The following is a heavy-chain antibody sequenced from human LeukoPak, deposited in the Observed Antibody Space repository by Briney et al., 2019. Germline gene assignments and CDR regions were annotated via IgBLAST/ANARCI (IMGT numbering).Heavy chain of an antibody. CDR2: INQGGSDK. Sequence: GGSLGLSCAASGFTFSGHWMRWVRQAPGKGLEWVANINQGGSDKHYVDSVKGRFTISRDNANNLLYLQMNSLRGEDTAVYYCTRDRSRAEDDWGQGTLVTVSS. D-gene: IGHD1-14*01. CDR1: GFTFSGHW. V-gene: IGHV3-7*01. J-gene: IGHJ4*02. CDR3: TRDRSRAEDD.